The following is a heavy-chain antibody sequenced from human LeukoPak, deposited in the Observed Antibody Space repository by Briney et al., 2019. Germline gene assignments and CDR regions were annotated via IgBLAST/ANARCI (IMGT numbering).Heavy chain of an antibody. CDR1: GYSLSTYW. V-gene: IGHV5-51*01. J-gene: IGHJ4*02. CDR3: ARTYYYGSGSYYNPGH. D-gene: IGHD3-10*01. Sequence: GESLKISRKGSGYSLSTYWIGWVRQMPGKGLEWMGIIYPGDSDTRYSPSFQGQVTISADKSISTAYLQLSSLKASDTAMYYCARTYYYGSGSYYNPGHWGQGTLVTVSS. CDR2: IYPGDSDT.